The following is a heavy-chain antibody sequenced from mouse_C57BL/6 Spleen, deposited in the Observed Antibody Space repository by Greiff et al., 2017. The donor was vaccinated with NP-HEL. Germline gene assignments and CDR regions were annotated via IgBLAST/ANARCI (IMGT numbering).Heavy chain of an antibody. J-gene: IGHJ3*01. CDR2: INPNNGGT. D-gene: IGHD4-1*01. CDR3: ARGGKTGLPFAY. V-gene: IGHV1-53*01. Sequence: QVQLQQPGTELVKPGASVKLSCKASGYTFTSSWMHWVKQRPGQGLEWIGNINPNNGGTNYYEKFKYKATLTVDKSSSTAYMQLSSLTSEDSAVYFCARGGKTGLPFAYWGQGTLVTVSA. CDR1: GYTFTSSW.